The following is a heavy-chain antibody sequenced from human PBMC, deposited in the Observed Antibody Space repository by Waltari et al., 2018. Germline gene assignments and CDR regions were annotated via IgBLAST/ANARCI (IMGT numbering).Heavy chain of an antibody. V-gene: IGHV3-74*01. J-gene: IGHJ4*02. D-gene: IGHD1-26*01. CDR3: VREKDLGGTCVFDF. CDR2: TNKDGSGT. Sequence: EVQLVESGGGLVQTGGSLRLSCAASGFGFSNDWMDWVRQVPGKGLVWGARTNKDGSGTAYADVVEGRLTISRDNAKSTLHLQMTSLTAEDTAVYYCVREKDLGGTCVFDFWGRGTLVTVSS. CDR1: GFGFSNDW.